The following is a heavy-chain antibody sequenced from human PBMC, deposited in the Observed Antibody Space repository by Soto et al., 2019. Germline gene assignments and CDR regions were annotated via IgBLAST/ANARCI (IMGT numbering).Heavy chain of an antibody. D-gene: IGHD5-12*01. J-gene: IGHJ4*02. V-gene: IGHV3-23*01. CDR1: GFTFSSYA. Sequence: XVSLRLSCAASGFTFSSYAMSWVRQAPGKGLEWVSAISGSGGSTYYADSVKGRFTISRDNSKNTLYLQMNSLRAEDAAVYYCAKDRYSGPLQYYFDYWGQGTLVTVSS. CDR2: ISGSGGST. CDR3: AKDRYSGPLQYYFDY.